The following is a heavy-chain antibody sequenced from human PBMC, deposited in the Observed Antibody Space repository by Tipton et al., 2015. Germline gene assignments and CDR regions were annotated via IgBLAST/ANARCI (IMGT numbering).Heavy chain of an antibody. CDR2: IQYSGST. Sequence: TLSLTCSVSSDSISKYYWSWIRQPPGKELEWIGYIQYSGSTNYNPSLKSRVTISVDTSKTQFSLTLNSVAAADTAVYYCARARGRHGGLFDSWGQGTLVTVSS. CDR3: ARARGRHGGLFDS. J-gene: IGHJ4*02. D-gene: IGHD4-23*01. CDR1: SDSISKYY. V-gene: IGHV4-59*01.